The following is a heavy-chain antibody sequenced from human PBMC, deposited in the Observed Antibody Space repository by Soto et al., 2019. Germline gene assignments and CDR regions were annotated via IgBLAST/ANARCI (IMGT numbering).Heavy chain of an antibody. Sequence: GESLKISCSASGFTFSSYAMHWVRQAPGKGLEYVSAISSNGGSTYYADSVKGRFTISRDNSKNTLYLQMSSLRAEDTAVYYCVKDRITMIVAQYDAFDIWGQGTMVTVSS. J-gene: IGHJ3*02. CDR2: ISSNGGST. D-gene: IGHD3-22*01. V-gene: IGHV3-64D*08. CDR3: VKDRITMIVAQYDAFDI. CDR1: GFTFSSYA.